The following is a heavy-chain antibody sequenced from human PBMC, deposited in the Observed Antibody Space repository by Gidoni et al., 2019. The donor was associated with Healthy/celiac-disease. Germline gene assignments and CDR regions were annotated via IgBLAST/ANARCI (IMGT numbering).Heavy chain of an antibody. Sequence: EVQLLESGGGLVQPGGSLRLSCAASGFTFSSYAMSWVRQAPGKGLECVSATSGSGGSTYYADAVKGRFTISRDNSKNTLYLQMNSLRAEDTAVYYCAKDTQRVAGTDAFDIWGQGTMVTVSS. D-gene: IGHD6-13*01. V-gene: IGHV3-23*01. CDR2: TSGSGGST. CDR3: AKDTQRVAGTDAFDI. J-gene: IGHJ3*02. CDR1: GFTFSSYA.